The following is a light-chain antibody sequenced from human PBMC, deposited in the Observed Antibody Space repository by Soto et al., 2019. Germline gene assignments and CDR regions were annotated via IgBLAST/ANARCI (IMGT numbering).Light chain of an antibody. J-gene: IGKJ4*01. CDR2: DAS. CDR3: QQRSNWPLT. Sequence: EIVLTQSRATLSLSPGERASLSCRANQSVSSYLAWYQQKPGQAPRLLIYDASNRATGIPARFSGSGSGTDLTLTISSLEPEDFAVYYGQQRSNWPLTFGGGTNVEIK. V-gene: IGKV3-11*01. CDR1: QSVSSY.